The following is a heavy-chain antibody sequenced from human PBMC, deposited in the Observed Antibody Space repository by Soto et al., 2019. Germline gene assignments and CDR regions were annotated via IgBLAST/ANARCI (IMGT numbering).Heavy chain of an antibody. Sequence: PGGSLRLSCAASGFTFSSYGMHWVRQAPGKGLEWVAVISYDGSNKYYADSVKGRFTISRDNSKNTLYLQMNSLRAEDTAVYYCAKDPLPSGSGYAEYFQHWGQGTLVTVSS. CDR1: GFTFSSYG. D-gene: IGHD3-22*01. CDR2: ISYDGSNK. V-gene: IGHV3-30*18. CDR3: AKDPLPSGSGYAEYFQH. J-gene: IGHJ1*01.